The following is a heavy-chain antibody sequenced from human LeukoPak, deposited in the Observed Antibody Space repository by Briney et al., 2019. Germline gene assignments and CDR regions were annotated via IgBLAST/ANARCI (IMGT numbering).Heavy chain of an antibody. J-gene: IGHJ5*02. CDR3: ARTHTTGLTDP. CDR2: IYVHGGT. D-gene: IGHD2-8*02. Sequence: SETLSLTCTVSGDSINTYYWSWIRQPPGKGLQWIGYIYVHGGTNYNPSLKSRVTISLDTSRNHVSLQLTSVTAADTAVYYCARTHTTGLTDPWGQGTLVTVSS. CDR1: GDSINTYY. V-gene: IGHV4-4*09.